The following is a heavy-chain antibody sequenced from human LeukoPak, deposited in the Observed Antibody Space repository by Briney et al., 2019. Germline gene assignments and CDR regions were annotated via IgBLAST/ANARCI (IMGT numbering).Heavy chain of an antibody. V-gene: IGHV4-39*07. D-gene: IGHD3-3*01. CDR1: GASISSTNNF. Sequence: NASETLSLTCTVSGASISSTNNFWGWIRQPPGKGLEWIGEINHSGSTNYNPSLKSRVTISVDTSKNQFSLKLSSVTAADTAVYYCARVRGYDFWSGYYRTFDYWGQGTLVTVSS. CDR3: ARVRGYDFWSGYYRTFDY. CDR2: INHSGST. J-gene: IGHJ4*02.